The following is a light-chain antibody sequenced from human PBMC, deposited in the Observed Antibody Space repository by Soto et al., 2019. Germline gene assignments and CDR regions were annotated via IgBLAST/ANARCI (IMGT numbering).Light chain of an antibody. CDR1: QSISCW. CDR2: KAS. Sequence: DIQMTQSPSTLSASVGDRVTITCRASQSISCWLAWYQQKPGKAPNLLIYKASSLDSVVPSRFSGSGSGTEFTLTIRRLQPDDFAAYYCQQYHSYPIPFGGGTRVAIK. J-gene: IGKJ4*01. V-gene: IGKV1-5*03. CDR3: QQYHSYPIP.